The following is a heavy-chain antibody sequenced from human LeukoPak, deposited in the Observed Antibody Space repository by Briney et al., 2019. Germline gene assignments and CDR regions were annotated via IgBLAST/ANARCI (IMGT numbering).Heavy chain of an antibody. V-gene: IGHV4-39*07. Sequence: SETLSLTCTVSGGSISSSSYYWGWIRQPPGKGLEWIGSIYYSGSTYYNPSLKSRVTISVDTSKNQFSLKLSSVTAADTAVYYCASSQPGRRGFDYWGQGTLVTVSS. D-gene: IGHD1-14*01. CDR1: GGSISSSSYY. J-gene: IGHJ4*02. CDR3: ASSQPGRRGFDY. CDR2: IYYSGST.